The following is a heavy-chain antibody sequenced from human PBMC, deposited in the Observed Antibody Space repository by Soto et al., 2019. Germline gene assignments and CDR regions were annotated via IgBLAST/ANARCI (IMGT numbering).Heavy chain of an antibody. CDR3: ARGRADIVVVTAISYAFDI. CDR2: IYYSGST. J-gene: IGHJ3*02. Sequence: SETLSLTCTVSGGSISNYYWSWIRQPPGRGLEWIGYIYYSGSTYYNPSLKSRVTISVDTSKNQFSLKLSSVTAADTAVYYCARGRADIVVVTAISYAFDIWGQGTMVTVSS. V-gene: IGHV4-59*08. CDR1: GGSISNYY. D-gene: IGHD2-21*02.